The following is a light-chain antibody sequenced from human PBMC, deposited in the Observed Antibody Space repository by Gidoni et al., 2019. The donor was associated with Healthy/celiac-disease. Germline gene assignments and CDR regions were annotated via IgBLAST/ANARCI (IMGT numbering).Light chain of an antibody. CDR3: QAWDSSLGV. CDR2: QDS. V-gene: IGLV3-1*01. Sequence: SYALPQPPSVSVSPGQTASITCSGDKLGDKYACWYQQKPGQSPVLVIYQDSKRPSGIPERFSGSNSGNTATLTISGTQAMDEADYYCQAWDSSLGVFGTGTKVTVL. CDR1: KLGDKY. J-gene: IGLJ1*01.